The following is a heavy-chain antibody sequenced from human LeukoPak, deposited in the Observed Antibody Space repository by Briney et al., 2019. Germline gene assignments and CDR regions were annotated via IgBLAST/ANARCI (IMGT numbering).Heavy chain of an antibody. CDR1: RFSFSSYA. V-gene: IGHV3-30*04. D-gene: IGHD2-2*01. CDR2: ISYDGSNK. J-gene: IGHJ3*02. Sequence: GGSLRLSCAASRFSFSSYAMHWVRQAPGKGLEWVAVISYDGSNKYYADSVKGRFTISRDNSKNTLYLQMNSLRAEDTAVYYCARASPGEYCSSTSCYLFGDAFDIWGQGTMVTVSS. CDR3: ARASPGEYCSSTSCYLFGDAFDI.